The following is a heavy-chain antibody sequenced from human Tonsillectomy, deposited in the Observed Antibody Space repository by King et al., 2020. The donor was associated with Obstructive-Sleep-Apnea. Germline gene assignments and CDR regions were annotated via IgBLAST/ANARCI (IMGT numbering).Heavy chain of an antibody. D-gene: IGHD3-10*02. CDR2: ISWNSDAV. V-gene: IGHV3-9*01. CDR1: AITLDAYA. Sequence: VQLVESGGGLVQPGRSLRLSCVASAITLDAYAMHWIRQLPGKGLEWVSSISWNSDAVAYADYVKGRFTISRDNAKNALYLQMNSLRVEDTAVYFCAKARDPPRYCLGGRGGCSAFFDFWGQGTLVTVSS. CDR3: AKARDPPRYCLGGRGGCSAFFDF. J-gene: IGHJ4*02.